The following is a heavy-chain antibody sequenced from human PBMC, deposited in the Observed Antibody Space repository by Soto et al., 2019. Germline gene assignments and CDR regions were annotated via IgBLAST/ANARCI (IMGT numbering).Heavy chain of an antibody. CDR1: GGSISSGGYY. CDR3: ARDSSLELPYYYYGMEV. CDR2: IYYSGST. J-gene: IGHJ6*02. D-gene: IGHD1-7*01. V-gene: IGHV4-31*03. Sequence: SETLSLTCTVSGGSISSGGYYWSWIRQHPGKGLEWIGYIYYSGSTYYNPSLKSRVTISVDTSKNQFSLKLSSVTAADTAVYYCARDSSLELPYYYYGMEVWGQGTTVTVSS.